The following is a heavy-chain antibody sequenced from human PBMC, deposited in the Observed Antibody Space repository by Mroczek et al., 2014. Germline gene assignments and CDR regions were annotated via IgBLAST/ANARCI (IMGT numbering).Heavy chain of an antibody. CDR1: GYTFTSYD. Sequence: QVQLVESGAEVKKPGASVKVSCKASGYTFTSYDINWVRQATGQGLEWMGWMNPNSGNTGYAQKFQGRVTMTRNTSISTAYMELSSLRSEDTAVYYCARGRDPRIVNYYYYYYMDVWGKGTTVTVSS. CDR2: MNPNSGNT. D-gene: IGHD3-22*01. J-gene: IGHJ6*03. V-gene: IGHV1-8*01. CDR3: ARGRDPRIVNYYYYYYMDV.